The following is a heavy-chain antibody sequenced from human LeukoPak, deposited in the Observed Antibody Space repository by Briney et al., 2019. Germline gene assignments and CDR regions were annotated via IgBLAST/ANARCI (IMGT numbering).Heavy chain of an antibody. Sequence: SVKVACKASGGTFSSNAISWVRQAPGQGLEWMGGIIPIFGTANYAQKFQGRVTITTDESTSTAYMELSSLRSEDTAVYYCARGPLTTVTTAFSYYYYYMDVWGKGTTVTVSS. D-gene: IGHD4-11*01. V-gene: IGHV1-69*05. J-gene: IGHJ6*03. CDR3: ARGPLTTVTTAFSYYYYYMDV. CDR2: IIPIFGTA. CDR1: GGTFSSNA.